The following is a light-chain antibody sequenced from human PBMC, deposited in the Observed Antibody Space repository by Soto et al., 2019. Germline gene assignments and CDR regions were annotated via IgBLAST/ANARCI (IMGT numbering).Light chain of an antibody. CDR3: SSYTSRPTLFV. Sequence: HSALTQPASVSGSPGQSITISCTGTSSDVGGYNYVSWYQQHPGKAPKLVIFDVSIRPSGVSIRFSGSKSGNTASLTISGLQTEDEADYYCSSYTSRPTLFVFGSGTKVTVL. CDR1: SSDVGGYNY. V-gene: IGLV2-14*03. CDR2: DVS. J-gene: IGLJ1*01.